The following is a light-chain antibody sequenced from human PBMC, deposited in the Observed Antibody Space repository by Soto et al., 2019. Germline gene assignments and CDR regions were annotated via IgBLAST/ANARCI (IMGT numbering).Light chain of an antibody. CDR1: QGISSY. Sequence: AIRMTQSPSSLSASTGDRVTITCRASQGISSYLAWHQQKPGKAPKLLIYAASTLQSGVPSRFSGSGSGTDFTLTISCLQSEDFATYYCQQYYSYPHTFGGGTKVEIK. CDR2: AAS. V-gene: IGKV1-8*01. CDR3: QQYYSYPHT. J-gene: IGKJ4*01.